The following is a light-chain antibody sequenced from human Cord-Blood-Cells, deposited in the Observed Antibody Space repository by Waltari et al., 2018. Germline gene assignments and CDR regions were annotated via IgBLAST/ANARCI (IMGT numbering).Light chain of an antibody. CDR2: DAS. J-gene: IGKJ3*01. V-gene: IGKV1-5*01. Sequence: DIQMTQSPSTLSASVGDRVTITCRASQSISSWWAWYQQKPGKAPKLLIYDASSLESGVPSRVSGSGSGTEFTLTISSLQPDDFATYYCQQYNSYLFTFGPGTKVDI. CDR1: QSISSW. CDR3: QQYNSYLFT.